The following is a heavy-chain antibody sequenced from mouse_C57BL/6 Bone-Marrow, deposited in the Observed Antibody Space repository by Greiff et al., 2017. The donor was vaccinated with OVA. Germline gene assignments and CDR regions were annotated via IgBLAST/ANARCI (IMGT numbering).Heavy chain of an antibody. CDR3: TTYYYGDY. Sequence: VQLKQSGAELVRPGASVKLSCTASGFNIKDDYMHWVKQRPEQGLEWIGWIDPENGDTEYASKFQGKATITADTSSNTAYLQLSSLTSEDTAVYYCTTYYYGDYWGQGTSVTVSS. CDR1: GFNIKDDY. D-gene: IGHD1-1*01. J-gene: IGHJ4*01. CDR2: IDPENGDT. V-gene: IGHV14-4*01.